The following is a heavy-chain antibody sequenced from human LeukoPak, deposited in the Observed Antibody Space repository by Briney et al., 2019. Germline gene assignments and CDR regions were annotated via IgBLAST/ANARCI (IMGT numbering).Heavy chain of an antibody. Sequence: TGGSLRLSCAASGFTFTNYEMIWVRQAPGKGLEWISYISSSGSTIYYADSVKGRFTVSRDNAKNSVHLQMNSLRAEDTAAYYCARETLYSDYEGNYIDYWGQGTLVTVSS. CDR3: ARETLYSDYEGNYIDY. CDR1: GFTFTNYE. CDR2: ISSSGSTI. V-gene: IGHV3-48*03. J-gene: IGHJ4*02. D-gene: IGHD4-11*01.